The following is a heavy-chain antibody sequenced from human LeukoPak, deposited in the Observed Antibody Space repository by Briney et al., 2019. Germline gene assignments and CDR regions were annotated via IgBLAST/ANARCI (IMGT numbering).Heavy chain of an antibody. V-gene: IGHV3-30*02. CDR2: IRYDGSNK. CDR3: AAPLRYFDWLSREGAFDI. J-gene: IGHJ3*02. D-gene: IGHD3-9*01. Sequence: PGGSLRLSCAASGFTFSSYGMHWVRQAPGKGLEWVAFIRYDGSNKYYADSVKGRFTISRDNSKNTLYLQINSLRAEDTAVYYCAAPLRYFDWLSREGAFDIWGQGTMVTVSS. CDR1: GFTFSSYG.